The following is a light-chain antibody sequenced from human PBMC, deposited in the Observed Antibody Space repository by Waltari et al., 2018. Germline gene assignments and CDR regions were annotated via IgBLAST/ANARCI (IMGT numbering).Light chain of an antibody. CDR3: QQYDNLPLT. V-gene: IGKV1-33*01. CDR1: QDISDY. J-gene: IGKJ4*01. Sequence: IQMTQSPSPLSASVGDRVTITCQASQDISDYLNWYQQKPGKAPKLLIYDASNLETGVPSRVIGSGSGTDFTFTITSLQPEDIATYYCQQYDNLPLTFGGGTKVEIK. CDR2: DAS.